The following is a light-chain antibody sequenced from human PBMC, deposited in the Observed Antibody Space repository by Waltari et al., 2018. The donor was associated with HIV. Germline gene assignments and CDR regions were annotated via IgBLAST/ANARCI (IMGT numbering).Light chain of an antibody. V-gene: IGKV3-20*01. CDR2: GAS. CDR1: QSVTSSY. CDR3: QQYGRSPWT. J-gene: IGKJ1*01. Sequence: EIVLTQSPGTLSLSPGERATLSCRASQSVTSSYLAWYQQKPGQSPRLLIYGASSRATGIPDMVSGSGSGTDFTLTISRLEPEDFAVYYCQQYGRSPWTFGQGTKVEIK.